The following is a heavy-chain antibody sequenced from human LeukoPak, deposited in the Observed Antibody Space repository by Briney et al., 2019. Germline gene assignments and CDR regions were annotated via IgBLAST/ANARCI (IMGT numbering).Heavy chain of an antibody. CDR3: ARGRSPHYYYYYMDV. CDR2: MNPNSGNT. CDR1: GYTFTSYD. V-gene: IGHV1-8*01. J-gene: IGHJ6*03. Sequence: ASVKVSCKASGYTFTSYDINWVRQATGQGLEWMGWMNPNSGNTGYAQKFQGRVTMTRNTSISTAYMELSSLRSEDTAVYYCARGRSPHYYYYYMDVWGKGTTVTVSS.